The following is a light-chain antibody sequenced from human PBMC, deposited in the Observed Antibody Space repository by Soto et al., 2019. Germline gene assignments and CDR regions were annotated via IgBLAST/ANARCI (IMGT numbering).Light chain of an antibody. V-gene: IGKV1-8*01. J-gene: IGKJ1*01. CDR2: AAS. Sequence: AVLLTQSPSSFSASTGDRATITCRASQDIHNYLAWYQQVPGKAPKLLLYAASNLQTGVPSRFSGSGSGTDFTLTIDGLQSEDFATYFCQHYYNYPWTFGQGTTVK. CDR3: QHYYNYPWT. CDR1: QDIHNY.